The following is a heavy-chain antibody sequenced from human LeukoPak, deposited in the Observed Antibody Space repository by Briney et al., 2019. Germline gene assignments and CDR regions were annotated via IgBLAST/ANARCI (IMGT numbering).Heavy chain of an antibody. Sequence: GGSLRLSCAASGFTFSNAWMSWVRQAPGKGLEWVGRIESKTDGGTTDYAAPVKGRFTISRDDSKNTLYLQMNSLKTEDTAVYYCTTSYSDYYGSGSYSDYWGQGTLVTVSS. CDR2: IESKTDGGTT. CDR1: GFTFSNAW. D-gene: IGHD3-10*01. CDR3: TTSYSDYYGSGSYSDY. V-gene: IGHV3-15*04. J-gene: IGHJ4*02.